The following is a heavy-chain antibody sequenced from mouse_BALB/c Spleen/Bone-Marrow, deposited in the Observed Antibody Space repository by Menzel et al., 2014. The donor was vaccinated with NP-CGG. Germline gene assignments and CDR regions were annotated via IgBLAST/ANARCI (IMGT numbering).Heavy chain of an antibody. CDR1: GYSSTDYF. Sequence: VQLQQSGPELVKPGASVKISCKASGYSSTDYFMNWVKQSHGKSLEWIGRINPYNGDTFYNQKFKGKATLTVDKSSSTAHMELLSLTSEDSAVHYCGRSGGSSYVFAYWGQGTLVTVSA. V-gene: IGHV1-37*01. D-gene: IGHD1-1*01. CDR2: INPYNGDT. J-gene: IGHJ3*01. CDR3: GRSGGSSYVFAY.